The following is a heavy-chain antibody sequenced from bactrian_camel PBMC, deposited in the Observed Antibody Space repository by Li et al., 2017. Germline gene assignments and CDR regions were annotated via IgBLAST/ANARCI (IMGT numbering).Heavy chain of an antibody. CDR2: IRTGGGPT. J-gene: IGHJ6*01. V-gene: IGHV3-3*01. CDR3: AADLRLSCSIWAGDYYS. CDR1: GYTSC. Sequence: HVQLVESGGGSMQAGGSLRLSCDVSGYTSCMAWFRQAPGKEREVVATIRTGGGPTYHTDSVKGRFTISEDSAKDTVYLQMNSLKAEDTAMYYCAADLRLSCSIWAGDYYSWGQGTQVTVS. D-gene: IGHD4*01.